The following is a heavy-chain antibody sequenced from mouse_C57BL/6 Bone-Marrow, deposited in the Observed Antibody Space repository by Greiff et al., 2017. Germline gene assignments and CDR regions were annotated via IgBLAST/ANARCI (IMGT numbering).Heavy chain of an antibody. J-gene: IGHJ4*01. CDR2: IWSDGST. Sequence: VQLQQSGPGLVAPSQSLSITCTVSGFSLTSYGVHWVRQPPGKGLEWLVVIWSDGSTTYNSALKSRLSISKDNSKSQVFLKKNSSLTDDEAMYYCAGYPRIYYYAMDYWGQGTSVTVSS. V-gene: IGHV2-6*03. CDR3: AGYPRIYYYAMDY. CDR1: GFSLTSYG. D-gene: IGHD2-10*02.